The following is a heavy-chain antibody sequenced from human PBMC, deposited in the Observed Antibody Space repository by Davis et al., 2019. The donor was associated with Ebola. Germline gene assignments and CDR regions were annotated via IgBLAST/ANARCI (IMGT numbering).Heavy chain of an antibody. CDR2: LGTSAAT. V-gene: IGHV3-23*01. CDR3: AKDGMGGY. J-gene: IGHJ4*01. D-gene: IGHD3-16*01. Sequence: GESLKISCAASGFTFSSDSMSCVRQPPVKGLAWVSTLGTSAATYYADSVKGRFTTSRDNSKNTVYLQMNSLRAEDTAVYDCAKDGMGGYWGHGTLVTVSS. CDR1: GFTFSSDS.